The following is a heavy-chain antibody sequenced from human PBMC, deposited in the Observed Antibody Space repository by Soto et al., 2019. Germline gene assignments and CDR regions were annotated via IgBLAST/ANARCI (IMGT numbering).Heavy chain of an antibody. J-gene: IGHJ3*02. CDR1: GGSISSSSYY. V-gene: IGHV4-39*01. D-gene: IGHD6-13*01. Sequence: SETLSLTCTVSGGSISSSSYYWGWIRQPPGKGLEWIGSIYYSGSTYYNPSLKSRVTISVDTSKNQFSLKLSSVTAADPAVYYCARLSRDGSSWYDAFDIWGQGTMVTVSS. CDR2: IYYSGST. CDR3: ARLSRDGSSWYDAFDI.